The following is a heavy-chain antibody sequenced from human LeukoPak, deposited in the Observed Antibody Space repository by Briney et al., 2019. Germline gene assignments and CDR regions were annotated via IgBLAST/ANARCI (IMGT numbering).Heavy chain of an antibody. D-gene: IGHD1-26*01. CDR1: GFTFSSYA. J-gene: IGHJ4*02. CDR2: FSGTNSNT. CDR3: AKGVQWEIPLEY. Sequence: PGGSLRLSCAASGFTFSSYAMHWVRQAPGKGLEWVSAFSGTNSNTYYADSVKGRFTISRDNSKNTLYLQMNSLRAEDTAVYYCAKGVQWEIPLEYWGQGTLVTVSS. V-gene: IGHV3-23*01.